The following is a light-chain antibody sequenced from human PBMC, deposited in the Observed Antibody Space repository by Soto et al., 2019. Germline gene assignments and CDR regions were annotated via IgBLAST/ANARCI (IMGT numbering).Light chain of an antibody. CDR2: GAS. Sequence: EIVLTQSPGPLSLSPGERASLSCRATQLISSTYLAWYQHRPGQPPRLLIYGASPSATGIPDRFSGSGSGTDFTLTISRLEPEDFAVYYCQHFGTSRYTFGQGTKLDIK. CDR1: QLISSTY. V-gene: IGKV3-20*01. CDR3: QHFGTSRYT. J-gene: IGKJ2*01.